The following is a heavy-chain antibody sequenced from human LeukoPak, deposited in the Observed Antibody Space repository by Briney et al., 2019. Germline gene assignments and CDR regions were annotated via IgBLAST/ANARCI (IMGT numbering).Heavy chain of an antibody. D-gene: IGHD3-22*01. CDR1: GYTFTSYG. CDR3: ARVKTMIIVVSLFDY. Sequence: ASVKVSCKASGYTFTSYGISWVRQAPGQGLEWMGIINPSGGSTSYAQKFQGRVTMTRDMSTSTVYMELSSLRSDDTAVYYCARVKTMIIVVSLFDYWGQGTLVTVSS. CDR2: INPSGGST. V-gene: IGHV1-46*01. J-gene: IGHJ4*02.